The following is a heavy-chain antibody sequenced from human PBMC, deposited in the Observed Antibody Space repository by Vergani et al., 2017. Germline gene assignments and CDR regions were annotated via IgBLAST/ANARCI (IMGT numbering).Heavy chain of an antibody. CDR1: GFTFSSYS. J-gene: IGHJ4*02. Sequence: EVQLVESGGGLVKPGGSLRLSCAASGFTFSSYSMNWVRQAPGKGLEWVSSISSSSSYIYYADSVKGRFTISRDNAKNSLYLQMNSLRAEDTAVYYCASGLYNWNYGNGEEFDYWGQGTLVTVSS. V-gene: IGHV3-21*04. D-gene: IGHD1-7*01. CDR2: ISSSSSYI. CDR3: ASGLYNWNYGNGEEFDY.